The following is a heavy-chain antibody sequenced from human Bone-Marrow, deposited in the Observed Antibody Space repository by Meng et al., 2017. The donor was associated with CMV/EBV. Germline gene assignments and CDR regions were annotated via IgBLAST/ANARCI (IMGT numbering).Heavy chain of an antibody. J-gene: IGHJ6*02. D-gene: IGHD6-6*01. CDR1: GFTFSSYS. CDR3: ARDEGSSFSYYSYDMDV. CDR2: ISSSSSYI. V-gene: IGHV3-21*01. Sequence: LSLTCAASGFTFSSYSMNWVRQAPGKGLEWVSSISSSSSYIFYANSVKGRFTISRDNAKSSLYPQMNSLRAEDTAVYYCARDEGSSFSYYSYDMDVWGQGTTVTVSS.